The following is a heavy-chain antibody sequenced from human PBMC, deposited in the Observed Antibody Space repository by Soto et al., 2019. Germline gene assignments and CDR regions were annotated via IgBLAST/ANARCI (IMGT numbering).Heavy chain of an antibody. J-gene: IGHJ4*01. D-gene: IGHD1-26*01. CDR3: VRDRDLYRDMVHADL. V-gene: IGHV3-48*02. CDR1: GFTFSSYS. CDR2: IISISSTL. Sequence: GGSLRLSCAASGFTFSSYSMNWVRQAPGKGLEWVSYIISISSTLYYAVSVRGRFTISADNAENSLFLQMNSLRDEDTSVYFCVRDRDLYRDMVHADLWGQGTLVTVSS.